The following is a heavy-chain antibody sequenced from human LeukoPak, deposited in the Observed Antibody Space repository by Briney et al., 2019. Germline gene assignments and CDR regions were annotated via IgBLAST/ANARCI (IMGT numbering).Heavy chain of an antibody. CDR1: GFTFSSYA. CDR2: IYSGGST. V-gene: IGHV3-53*04. D-gene: IGHD5-12*01. Sequence: GGSLRLSCAASGFTFSSYAMSWVRQAPGKGLEWVSVIYSGGSTYYADSVKGRFTISRHNSKNTLYLQMNSLRAEDTAVYYCARAPGWLRIKYYFDYWGQGTLVTVSS. CDR3: ARAPGWLRIKYYFDY. J-gene: IGHJ4*02.